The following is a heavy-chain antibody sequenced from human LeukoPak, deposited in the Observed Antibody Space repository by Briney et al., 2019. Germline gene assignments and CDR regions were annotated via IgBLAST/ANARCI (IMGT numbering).Heavy chain of an antibody. CDR3: ASPAVAGLEHGAFDI. CDR1: GGTFSSYA. CDR2: IIPIFGTA. V-gene: IGHV1-69*06. J-gene: IGHJ3*02. Sequence: GSSVKVSCKASGGTFSSYAISWVRQAPGQGLEWMGGIIPIFGTANYAQKFQGRVTITADKSTSTAYMELSSLRSEDTAVYYCASPAVAGLEHGAFDIWGQGTMVTVSS. D-gene: IGHD6-19*01.